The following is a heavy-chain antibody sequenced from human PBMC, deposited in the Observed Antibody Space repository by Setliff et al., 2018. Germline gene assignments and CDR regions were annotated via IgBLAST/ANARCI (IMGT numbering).Heavy chain of an antibody. Sequence: SVKVSCKASGGTFSSYDISWVRQAPGQGLEWMGRIIPIFGTANYAQKFQGRVTITADKSTSTAYMELSRLRSEDTAVYYCARQTQNYNFWSGQYPYHYDSWGQGTLVTAPQ. CDR2: IIPIFGTA. V-gene: IGHV1-69*06. CDR1: GGTFSSYD. D-gene: IGHD3-3*01. J-gene: IGHJ4*02. CDR3: ARQTQNYNFWSGQYPYHYDS.